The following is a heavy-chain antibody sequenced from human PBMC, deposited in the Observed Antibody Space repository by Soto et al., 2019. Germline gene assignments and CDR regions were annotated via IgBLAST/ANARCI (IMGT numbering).Heavy chain of an antibody. J-gene: IGHJ6*02. CDR2: INPDGRTT. CDR1: GLTFSSYW. D-gene: IGHD4-4*01. Sequence: GGSLRLSCAASGLTFSSYWMNWVRQAPGEGLMWVSRINPDGRTTSYAASVKGRFTISRDNSKNTLYLQMNSVRAEDTAVYYCARVATKVTTVGMDVWGQGTTVTVSS. CDR3: ARVATKVTTVGMDV. V-gene: IGHV3-74*01.